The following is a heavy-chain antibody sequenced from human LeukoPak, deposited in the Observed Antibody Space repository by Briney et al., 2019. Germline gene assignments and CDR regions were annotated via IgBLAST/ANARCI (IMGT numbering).Heavy chain of an antibody. CDR3: ARVAVVLHYFDY. V-gene: IGHV3-48*03. CDR1: GFTFSSYE. Sequence: GGSLRLSCAASGFTFSSYEMNWVRQAPGKGLEWVSYISSSGSTIYYADSVKGRFTISRDNAKNSLYLQMNSLRAEDTAVSDCARVAVVLHYFDYWGQGTLVTVSS. CDR2: ISSSGSTI. D-gene: IGHD6-19*01. J-gene: IGHJ4*02.